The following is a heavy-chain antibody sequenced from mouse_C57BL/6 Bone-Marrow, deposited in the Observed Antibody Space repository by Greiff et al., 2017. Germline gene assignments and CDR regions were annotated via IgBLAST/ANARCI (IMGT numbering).Heavy chain of an antibody. CDR3: ARWNYYGSSYGY. CDR2: IYPRSGNT. Sequence: VKLVESGAELARPGASVKLSCKASGYTFTSYGISWVKQRPGQGLEWIGEIYPRSGNTYYNEKFKGKATLTADKSSSTAYMELRCLTSEDSAVYFCARWNYYGSSYGYWGQGTTLTVSS. CDR1: GYTFTSYG. J-gene: IGHJ2*01. D-gene: IGHD1-1*01. V-gene: IGHV1-81*01.